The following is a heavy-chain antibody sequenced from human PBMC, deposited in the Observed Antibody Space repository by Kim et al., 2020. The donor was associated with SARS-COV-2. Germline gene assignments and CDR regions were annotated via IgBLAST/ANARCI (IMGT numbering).Heavy chain of an antibody. V-gene: IGHV3-66*01. CDR2: YSGGST. Sequence: YSGGSTYYADSVKGRFTISRDNSKNTLDLQMNSLRAEDTAVYYCASRIDYWGQGTLVTVSS. J-gene: IGHJ4*02. CDR3: ASRIDY.